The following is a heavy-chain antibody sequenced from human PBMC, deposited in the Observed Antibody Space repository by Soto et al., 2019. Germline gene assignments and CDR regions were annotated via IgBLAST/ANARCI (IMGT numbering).Heavy chain of an antibody. CDR1: GGSISSSSYY. V-gene: IGHV4-39*01. CDR2: IYYSGST. Sequence: SETLSLTCTVSGGSISSSSYYWGWIRQPPGKGLEWIGSIYYSGSTYYNPSLKSRVTISVDTSRNQFSLKLSSVTAADTAVYYCARHDPLGTIDYYYYGMDVWGQGTTVTVSS. J-gene: IGHJ6*02. D-gene: IGHD7-27*01. CDR3: ARHDPLGTIDYYYYGMDV.